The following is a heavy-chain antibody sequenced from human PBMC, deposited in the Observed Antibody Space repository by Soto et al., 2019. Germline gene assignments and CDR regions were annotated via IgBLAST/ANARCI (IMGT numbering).Heavy chain of an antibody. D-gene: IGHD3-10*01. CDR1: GFTFITYA. CDR3: AKVYFGEINYFDY. V-gene: IGHV3-23*01. J-gene: IGHJ4*02. CDR2: INGRGTET. Sequence: GGSLILSCAGSGFTFITYAMSWVRQAPGKGLEWVSGINGRGTETYYADSVKGRFTISRDNSKKMLYLQMNSLRAEDTAVYFCAKVYFGEINYFDYWGQGTLVTVSS.